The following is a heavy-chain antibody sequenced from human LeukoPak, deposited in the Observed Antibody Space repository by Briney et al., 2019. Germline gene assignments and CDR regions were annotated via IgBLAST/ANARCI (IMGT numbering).Heavy chain of an antibody. D-gene: IGHD4-17*01. CDR2: IWYDGSDK. J-gene: IGHJ2*01. CDR3: AKGGLTTVTPSGWYFDL. Sequence: GGSLRLSCAASGFTFSSYGMHWVRQAPGKGLEWAAVIWYDGSDKYYADSVKGRFTISRDNSKNTLYLQMNSLRAEDTAVYYCAKGGLTTVTPSGWYFDLWGRGTLVTVSS. CDR1: GFTFSSYG. V-gene: IGHV3-33*06.